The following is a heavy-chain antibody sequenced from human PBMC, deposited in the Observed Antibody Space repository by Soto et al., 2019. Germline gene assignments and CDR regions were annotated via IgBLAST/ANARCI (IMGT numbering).Heavy chain of an antibody. V-gene: IGHV3-30*03. J-gene: IGHJ6*02. CDR3: ARVIMDV. CDR1: GFTFSSYG. CDR2: ISPDGYSK. Sequence: GGSLRLSCAASGFTFSSYGMGWVRQAPGKGLEWVTFISPDGYSKPYADSVKGRFTISRDNAKNSLYLQMNSLRDEDTAVYYCARVIMDVWGQGTTVTVSS.